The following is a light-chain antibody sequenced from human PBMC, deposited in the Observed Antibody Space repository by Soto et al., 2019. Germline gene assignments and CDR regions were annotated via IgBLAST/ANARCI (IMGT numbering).Light chain of an antibody. J-gene: IGKJ1*01. V-gene: IGKV3-20*01. CDR2: GAS. CDR1: QSVSSSY. Sequence: EIVLTQSPGTLSLSPGERATLSCRASQSVSSSYLAWYQQKPGQAPRLLIYGASSRATGIPDRFSGSGSGTDFTLTISRLEPEDFAVYYCQQYRSSPVTFGQGTKVDIK. CDR3: QQYRSSPVT.